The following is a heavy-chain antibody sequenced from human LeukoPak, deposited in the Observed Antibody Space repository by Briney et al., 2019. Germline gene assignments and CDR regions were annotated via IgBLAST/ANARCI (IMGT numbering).Heavy chain of an antibody. CDR3: ARAYGNSGYYQLPIDF. Sequence: PGGSLRLSCAGSGFTFYVAWMSWVRQAPGKGLEWVSSITGSGDTTDHADPVKGRFTISRDNSKNTLFLQMNSLRVDDTALYSCARAYGNSGYYQLPIDFWGQGTLVTVSS. V-gene: IGHV3-23*01. CDR1: GFTFYVAW. CDR2: ITGSGDTT. D-gene: IGHD3-22*01. J-gene: IGHJ4*02.